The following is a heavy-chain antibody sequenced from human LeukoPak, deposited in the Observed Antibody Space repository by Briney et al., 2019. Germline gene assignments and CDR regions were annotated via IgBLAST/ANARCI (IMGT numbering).Heavy chain of an antibody. CDR1: GDTFSVYY. CDR2: INPNSGGT. CDR3: ARESGLGTGDFDF. J-gene: IGHJ4*02. V-gene: IGHV1-2*06. D-gene: IGHD3/OR15-3a*01. Sequence: GASVKVSCKASGDTFSVYYIHWVRQAPGEGLEWMGRINPNSGGTNDAQKFQGRVTMTWDASISTAYMELSSLRSADTAVYYCARESGLGTGDFDFWGRGTLVTVSS.